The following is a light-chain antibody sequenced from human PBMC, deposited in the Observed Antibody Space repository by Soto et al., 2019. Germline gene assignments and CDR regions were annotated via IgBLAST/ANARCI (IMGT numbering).Light chain of an antibody. V-gene: IGKV3-20*01. J-gene: IGKJ4*01. Sequence: EIVLTQSPGTLSLSPGERATLSCRASQTISNTFLAWYQQRPGQAPRLLIYGASGRAAGIPDRFSGSGSGTDFTLSISRLEPEDFAVYYCQQYGVSPTFGRGIKVEIK. CDR2: GAS. CDR1: QTISNTF. CDR3: QQYGVSPT.